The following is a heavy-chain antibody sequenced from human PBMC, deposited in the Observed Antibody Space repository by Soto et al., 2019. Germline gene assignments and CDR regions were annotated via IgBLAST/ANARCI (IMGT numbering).Heavy chain of an antibody. V-gene: IGHV1-18*01. Sequence: VASVNVSCKVSGYTFSSYGISWVRQAPGQGLEWMGWISTYNGNTNYAQKLQGRVTMTTDTSTSTVYMELRSLRSDDTAVYYCARYGSGTYMESFDYWGQGTLVTVSS. CDR3: ARYGSGTYMESFDY. J-gene: IGHJ4*02. CDR2: ISTYNGNT. CDR1: GYTFSSYG. D-gene: IGHD3-10*01.